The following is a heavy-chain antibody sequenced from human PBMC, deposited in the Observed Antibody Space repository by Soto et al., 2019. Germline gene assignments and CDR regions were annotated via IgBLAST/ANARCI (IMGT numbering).Heavy chain of an antibody. CDR2: IWYDGSNK. D-gene: IGHD3-10*01. J-gene: IGHJ3*02. CDR3: ARDLWFGELFGAFDI. CDR1: GFTFSSYG. Sequence: GGSLRLSCAASGFTFSSYGMHWVRQAPGKGLEWVAVIWYDGSNKYYADSVKGRFTISRDNSKNTLYLQMNSLRAEDTAVYYCARDLWFGELFGAFDIWGQGTMVTVSS. V-gene: IGHV3-33*01.